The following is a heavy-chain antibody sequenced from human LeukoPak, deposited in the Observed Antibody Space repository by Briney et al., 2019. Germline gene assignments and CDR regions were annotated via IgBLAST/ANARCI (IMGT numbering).Heavy chain of an antibody. CDR1: GFTFSSYA. CDR2: ISGSGGST. D-gene: IGHD1-26*01. V-gene: IGHV3-23*01. CDR3: AKINEWELLLPYFDY. J-gene: IGHJ4*02. Sequence: GGSLRLSCAASGFTFSSYAMSWIRQAPGKGLEWASAISGSGGSTYYADSVKGRFTISRDNSKNTLYLQMNSLRAEDTAVYYCAKINEWELLLPYFDYWGQGTLVTVSS.